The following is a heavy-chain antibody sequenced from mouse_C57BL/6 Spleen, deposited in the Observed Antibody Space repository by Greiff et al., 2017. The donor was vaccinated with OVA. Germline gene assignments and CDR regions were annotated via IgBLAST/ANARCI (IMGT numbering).Heavy chain of an antibody. V-gene: IGHV1-82*01. D-gene: IGHD2-3*01. J-gene: IGHJ2*01. CDR2: IYPGDGDT. CDR3: ARSGYYLYYFDY. CDR1: GYAFSSSW. Sequence: QVQLKQSGPELVKPGASVKISCKASGYAFSSSWMNWVKQRPGKGPEWIGRIYPGDGDTNYNGKFKGKATLTADKSSSTAYMQLSSLTSEDSAVYFCARSGYYLYYFDYWGQGTTLTVSS.